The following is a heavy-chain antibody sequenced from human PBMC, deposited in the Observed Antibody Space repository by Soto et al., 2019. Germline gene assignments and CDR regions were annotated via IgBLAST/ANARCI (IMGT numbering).Heavy chain of an antibody. D-gene: IGHD2-15*01. CDR3: ARDCSGGSCYPGMDV. V-gene: IGHV3-21*01. J-gene: IGHJ6*02. CDR1: GFNFNSYT. Sequence: PGGSLRLSCAASGFNFNSYTINWVRQAPGKRLEWLSSISSSGYIFSTDSVRGRFTISRDNAKNSVYLQIISLRAEDTAVYFCARDCSGGSCYPGMDVWGQGTTVTVSS. CDR2: ISSSGYI.